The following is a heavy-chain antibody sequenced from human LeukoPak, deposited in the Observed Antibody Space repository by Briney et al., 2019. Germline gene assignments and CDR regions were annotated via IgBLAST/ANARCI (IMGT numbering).Heavy chain of an antibody. D-gene: IGHD6-19*01. CDR1: GGSISSYY. Sequence: KSSETLSLTCTVSGGSISSYYWSWIRQPPGKGLEWIGYIYYSGSTNYNPSLKSRVTISVDTSKNQFSLKLSSVTAADTAVYYCAKCIAVAGTVFDYWGQGTLVTVSS. CDR3: AKCIAVAGTVFDY. CDR2: IYYSGST. J-gene: IGHJ4*02. V-gene: IGHV4-59*08.